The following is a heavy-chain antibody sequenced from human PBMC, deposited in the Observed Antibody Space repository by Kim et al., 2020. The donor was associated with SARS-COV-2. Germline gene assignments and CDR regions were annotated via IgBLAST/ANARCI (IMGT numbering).Heavy chain of an antibody. CDR1: GGSISSYY. D-gene: IGHD3-3*01. J-gene: IGHJ5*02. V-gene: IGHV4-59*13. CDR3: ASFAKDFWSETNWFDP. Sequence: SETLSLTCTVSGGSISSYYWSWIRQPPGKGLEWIGYIYYSGSTNYNPSLKSRVTISVDTSKNQFSLKLSSVTAADTAVYYCASFAKDFWSETNWFDPWGQGTLVTVSS. CDR2: IYYSGST.